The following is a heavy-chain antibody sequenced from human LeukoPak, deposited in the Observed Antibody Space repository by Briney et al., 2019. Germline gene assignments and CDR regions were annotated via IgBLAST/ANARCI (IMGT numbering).Heavy chain of an antibody. CDR1: GYTFTGYY. V-gene: IGHV1-2*02. D-gene: IGHD2-15*01. J-gene: IGHJ6*02. CDR3: AREEVVDTQYYYYYGMDV. CDR2: INPNSGGT. Sequence: GASVKVSCKASGYTFTGYYMHWVRQAPGQGLEWMGWINPNSGGTNYAQKFQGRVTMTRDTSISTAYMELSRLRSDDTAVYYCAREEVVDTQYYYYYGMDVWGQGTTVTVSS.